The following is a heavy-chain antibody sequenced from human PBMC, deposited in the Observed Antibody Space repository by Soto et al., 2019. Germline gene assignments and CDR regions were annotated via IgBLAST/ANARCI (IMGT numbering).Heavy chain of an antibody. Sequence: SETLSLTCTVSAASFSKYYWTWIRQPPGKGLEWIGYIYFNGNTNYNPSLKRRVTISVDTSKKQISLNLTSVTDADTAVYFCASVTFGGVVLAHWGQGTLVTVSS. CDR2: IYFNGNT. CDR1: AASFSKYY. J-gene: IGHJ4*02. CDR3: ASVTFGGVVLAH. V-gene: IGHV4-59*13. D-gene: IGHD3-16*01.